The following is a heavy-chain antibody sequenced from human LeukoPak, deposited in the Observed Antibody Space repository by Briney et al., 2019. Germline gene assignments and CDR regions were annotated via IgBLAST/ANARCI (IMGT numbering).Heavy chain of an antibody. CDR2: IKQDGSEK. CDR3: ARSRGGY. J-gene: IGHJ4*02. CDR1: GFTFSTYW. V-gene: IGHV3-7*01. D-gene: IGHD3-10*01. Sequence: PGESLRLSCAASGFTFSTYWMTWVRQAPGKGLEWVANIKQDGSEKYYVDSVKGRFTISRDNARNSLYLQMNSLRAEETAVYYCARSRGGYWGQGTLVTVSS.